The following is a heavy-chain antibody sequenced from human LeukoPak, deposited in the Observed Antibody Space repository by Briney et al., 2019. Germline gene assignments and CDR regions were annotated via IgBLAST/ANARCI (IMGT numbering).Heavy chain of an antibody. J-gene: IGHJ5*02. CDR2: ISGSGGST. Sequence: PGGSLRLSCAASGFTFRFYAMSWVRQSPGKGLEWVSGISGSGGSTYYVDSVKGRFTISRDNSKNTLYLQMNSLRAEDTAVYYCAKLPHIVVIPAPTGNWFDPWGQGTLVTVSS. V-gene: IGHV3-23*01. D-gene: IGHD2-2*01. CDR3: AKLPHIVVIPAPTGNWFDP. CDR1: GFTFRFYA.